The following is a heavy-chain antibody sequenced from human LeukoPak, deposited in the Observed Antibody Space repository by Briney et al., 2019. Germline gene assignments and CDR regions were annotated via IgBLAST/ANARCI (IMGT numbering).Heavy chain of an antibody. Sequence: SVKVSCKASGDTFTSYAISWVRQAPGQGLEWMGGIIPIFGTANYAQKFQGRVTITADESTSTAYMELRSLRSDDTAVYYCARGGLGCRSGNCYWGATDVWGQGTTVTVSS. V-gene: IGHV1-69*13. CDR1: GDTFTSYA. CDR2: IIPIFGTA. CDR3: ARGGLGCRSGNCYWGATDV. J-gene: IGHJ6*02. D-gene: IGHD2-2*01.